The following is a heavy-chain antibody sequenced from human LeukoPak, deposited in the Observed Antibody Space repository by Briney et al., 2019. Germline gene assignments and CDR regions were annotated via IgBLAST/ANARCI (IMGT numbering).Heavy chain of an antibody. Sequence: SVKVSCKASGYTFTSYTISWVRQAPGQGLEWMGRIIPILGIANYAQKFQGRVTITADKSTSTAYMELSSLRSEDTAVYYCARDLRELHQYYFDYWGQGTLVTVSS. D-gene: IGHD1-26*01. CDR3: ARDLRELHQYYFDY. CDR2: IIPILGIA. J-gene: IGHJ4*02. V-gene: IGHV1-69*04. CDR1: GYTFTSYT.